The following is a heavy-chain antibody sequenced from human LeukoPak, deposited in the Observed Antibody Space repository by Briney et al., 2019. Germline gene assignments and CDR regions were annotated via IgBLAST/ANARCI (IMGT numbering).Heavy chain of an antibody. CDR1: GFTLEDFG. J-gene: IGHJ4*02. V-gene: IGHV3-20*04. D-gene: IGHD4/OR15-4a*01. Sequence: GGSLRLSCEASGFTLEDFGMSWVRQVPGKGLGWVAGINRNGDISGHADSVKGRFTISRDNSKNTLYLQMNSLRAEDTAVYYCARRAGAYSHPYDYWGQGTLVTVSS. CDR3: ARRAGAYSHPYDY. CDR2: INRNGDIS.